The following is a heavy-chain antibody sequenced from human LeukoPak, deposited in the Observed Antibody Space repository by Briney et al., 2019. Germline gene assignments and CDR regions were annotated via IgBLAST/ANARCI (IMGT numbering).Heavy chain of an antibody. Sequence: SQTPSLTCTVSGGSISSGSYYWSWIRQPAGKGLEWIGRIYTSGSTNYNPSLKSRVTISVDTSKNQFSLKLSSVTAADTAVYYCARGSYYDSSGYYWTRLDDYWGQGTLVTVSS. D-gene: IGHD3-22*01. CDR1: GGSISSGSYY. CDR2: IYTSGST. J-gene: IGHJ4*02. CDR3: ARGSYYDSSGYYWTRLDDY. V-gene: IGHV4-61*02.